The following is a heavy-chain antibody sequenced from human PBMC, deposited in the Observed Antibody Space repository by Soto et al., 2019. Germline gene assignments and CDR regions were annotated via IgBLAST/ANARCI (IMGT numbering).Heavy chain of an antibody. CDR2: INVGTGDT. J-gene: IGHJ4*02. D-gene: IGHD5-18*01. CDR3: ARDVDTSMSAPLDY. CDR1: GYTFTAYA. Sequence: QVQLVQSGAEVKKPGASVRVSCKASGYTFTAYAMDWVRQTPGQRLEWVGWINVGTGDTEYSQQFQASVNITRHTSARTLYMELSSLRSEDTAVYYCARDVDTSMSAPLDYWGQGSLVTVSS. V-gene: IGHV1-3*01.